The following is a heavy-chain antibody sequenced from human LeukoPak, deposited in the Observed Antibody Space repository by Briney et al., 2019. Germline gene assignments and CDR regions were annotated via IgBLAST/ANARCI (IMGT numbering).Heavy chain of an antibody. D-gene: IGHD3-22*01. V-gene: IGHV4-4*02. CDR2: IYHSGST. CDR3: ARKYYYEARYFDL. J-gene: IGHJ2*01. CDR1: GGSISSSNW. Sequence: SETLSLTCAVSGGSISSSNWWSWVRQPPGKGLEWIGEIYHSGSTNYNPSLKSRVTISVDKSKNQFPLKLSSVTAADTAVYYCARKYYYEARYFDLWGRGTLVTVSS.